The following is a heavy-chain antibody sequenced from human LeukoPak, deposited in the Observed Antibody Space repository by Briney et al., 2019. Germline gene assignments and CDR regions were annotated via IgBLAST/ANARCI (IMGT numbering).Heavy chain of an antibody. CDR2: IKSGSDT. J-gene: IGHJ6*02. V-gene: IGHV3-53*01. CDR1: GFTVSNNY. D-gene: IGHD1-26*01. Sequence: PGGSLSLSCAASGFTVSNNYMSWVRQAPGKGLEWVSTIKSGSDTYYADSVKGRFTISRDNSKNTLYLQMNSLRAEDTAVYYCAREPWGAKGAAWGMDVWGQGTTVTVSS. CDR3: AREPWGAKGAAWGMDV.